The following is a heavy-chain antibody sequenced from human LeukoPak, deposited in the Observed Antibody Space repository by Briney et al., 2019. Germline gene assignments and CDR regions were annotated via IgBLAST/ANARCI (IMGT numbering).Heavy chain of an antibody. D-gene: IGHD3-22*01. V-gene: IGHV4-34*01. CDR1: GGSFSGYY. Sequence: PSETLSLTCAVYGGSFSGYYWSWIRQPPGKGLEWIGEINHSGSTNYNPSLKSQVTISVDTSKNQFSLKLSSVTAADTAVYYCARGTRPHYYDSSGFGWFDPWGQGTLVTVSS. CDR3: ARGTRPHYYDSSGFGWFDP. CDR2: INHSGST. J-gene: IGHJ5*02.